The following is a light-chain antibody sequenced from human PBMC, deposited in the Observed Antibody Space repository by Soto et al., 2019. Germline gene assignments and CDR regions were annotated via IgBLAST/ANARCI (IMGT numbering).Light chain of an antibody. CDR1: SSDVGAYNY. V-gene: IGLV2-11*01. CDR3: CSFAGTYTVV. J-gene: IGLJ2*01. CDR2: DVT. Sequence: QSALTQPRSVSGSPGQSVTISCAGTSSDVGAYNYVSWYQQHPGQAPKLMIYDVTKRPSGVPDRFSGSKSGNTASLTISGLQAEDEADYYCCSFAGTYTVVFGGGTKVTVL.